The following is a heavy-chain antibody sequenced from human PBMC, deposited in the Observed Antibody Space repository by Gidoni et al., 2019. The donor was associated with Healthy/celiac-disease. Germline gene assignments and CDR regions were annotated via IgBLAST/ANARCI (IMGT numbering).Heavy chain of an antibody. CDR3: ASDWDRSITTDSSGYEKFDF. CDR2: IIPIVGTA. CDR1: GGPLRRYA. J-gene: IGHJ4*02. V-gene: IGHV1-69*01. D-gene: IGHD3-22*01. Sequence: QVQLVQSGAEVKKPGSSVKVSCKASGGPLRRYAIRWVRQAPGQGLEWMVGIIPIVGTANYEQKFQGRVTITADESTSTAYMELSSLRSEDTAVYYCASDWDRSITTDSSGYEKFDFWGQGTLVTVSS.